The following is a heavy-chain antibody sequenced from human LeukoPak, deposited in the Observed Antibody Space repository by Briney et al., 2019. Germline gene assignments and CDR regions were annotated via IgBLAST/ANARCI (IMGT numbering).Heavy chain of an antibody. CDR3: ATEYGDYLSYYYYGMDV. CDR1: GFTFSTYG. Sequence: TGGSLRLSCAASGFTFSTYGMHWVRQAPGKGLEWVAFISYDGSNKYYADSVKGRFTVSRDSSKNTLYLQMNSLRAEDTAVYYCATEYGDYLSYYYYGMDVWGQGTTVSVSS. D-gene: IGHD4-17*01. CDR2: ISYDGSNK. J-gene: IGHJ6*02. V-gene: IGHV3-30*03.